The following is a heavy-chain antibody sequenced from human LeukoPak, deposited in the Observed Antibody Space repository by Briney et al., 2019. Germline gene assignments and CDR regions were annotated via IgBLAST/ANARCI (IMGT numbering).Heavy chain of an antibody. J-gene: IGHJ1*01. Sequence: PSQTPSLTCTVSGGSISSGDYYWSWIRQPPGKGLEWIGYIYYSGSTYYNPSLKSRVTISVDTSKNQFSLKLSSVTAADTAVYYCARSAGSTSLLPGEQQLVPNEYFQHWGQGTLVTVSS. CDR1: GGSISSGDYY. V-gene: IGHV4-30-4*08. D-gene: IGHD6-13*01. CDR3: ARSAGSTSLLPGEQQLVPNEYFQH. CDR2: IYYSGST.